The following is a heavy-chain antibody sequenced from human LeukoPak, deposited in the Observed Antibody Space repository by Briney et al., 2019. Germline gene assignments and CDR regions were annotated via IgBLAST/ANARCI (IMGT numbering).Heavy chain of an antibody. CDR3: AKDFRIGYSAHFDY. V-gene: IGHV3-23*01. D-gene: IGHD2-21*01. Sequence: GGSLRLSCAASGFTLSSYAMTWVRQAPGRGLEWVSSVDGGGGGTYYADSVKGRFTISRDNSKDTLYLQMNGLRAEDTAVYYCAKDFRIGYSAHFDYWGQGALVTVSS. J-gene: IGHJ4*02. CDR2: VDGGGGGT. CDR1: GFTLSSYA.